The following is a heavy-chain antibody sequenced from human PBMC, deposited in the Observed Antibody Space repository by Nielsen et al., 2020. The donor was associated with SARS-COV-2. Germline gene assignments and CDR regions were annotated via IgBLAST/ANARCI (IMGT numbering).Heavy chain of an antibody. CDR2: INPNSGGT. D-gene: IGHD6-13*01. CDR3: ARDGGYSSSWSQGSYGMDV. J-gene: IGHJ6*02. Sequence: WVRQAPGQGLEWMGRINPNSGGTNYAQKFQGRVTMTRDTSISTAYMELSRLRSDDTAVYYCARDGGYSSSWSQGSYGMDVWGQGTTVTVSS. V-gene: IGHV1-2*06.